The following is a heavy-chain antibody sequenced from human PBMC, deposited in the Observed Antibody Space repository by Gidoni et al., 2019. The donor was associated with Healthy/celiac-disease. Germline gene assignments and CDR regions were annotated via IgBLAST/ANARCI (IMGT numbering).Heavy chain of an antibody. CDR3: ASAFTTMGGMDV. D-gene: IGHD3-10*01. V-gene: IGHV3-11*01. Sequence: WVSYISSSGSTIYYADSVKGRFTISRDNAKNSLYLQMNSLRAEDTAVYYCASAFTTMGGMDVWGQGTTVTVSS. CDR2: ISSSGSTI. J-gene: IGHJ6*02.